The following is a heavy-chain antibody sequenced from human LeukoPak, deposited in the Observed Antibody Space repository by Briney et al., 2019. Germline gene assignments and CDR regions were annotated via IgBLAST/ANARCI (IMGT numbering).Heavy chain of an antibody. CDR2: ISWNSGSI. Sequence: GGSLRLSCAASGFTFDDYAMHWVRHAPGKGLEWVSGISWNSGSIGYADSVKGRFTISRDNAKNSLYLQMNSLRAEDTALYYCAKGDSSGYSTPVDYWGQGTLVTVSS. J-gene: IGHJ4*02. CDR1: GFTFDDYA. CDR3: AKGDSSGYSTPVDY. D-gene: IGHD3-22*01. V-gene: IGHV3-9*01.